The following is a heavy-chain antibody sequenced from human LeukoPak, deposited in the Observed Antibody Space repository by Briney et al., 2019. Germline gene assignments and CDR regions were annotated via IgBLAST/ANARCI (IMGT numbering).Heavy chain of an antibody. CDR3: ARDEGIAAAGANPYYYYGMDV. CDR2: FYRGGST. Sequence: PGGSLRLSCAASGFSVSTNFMSWVRQAPGKGLEWVSSFYRGGSTYYGDSVKGRFTTSRDHSMNTVYLQMNSLRAEDTAVYYCARDEGIAAAGANPYYYYGMDVWGKGTTVTVSS. J-gene: IGHJ6*04. D-gene: IGHD6-13*01. CDR1: GFSVSTNF. V-gene: IGHV3-66*01.